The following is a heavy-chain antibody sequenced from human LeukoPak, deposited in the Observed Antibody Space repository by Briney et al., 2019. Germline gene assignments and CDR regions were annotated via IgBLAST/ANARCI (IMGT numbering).Heavy chain of an antibody. CDR2: INPNSGGT. V-gene: IGHV1-2*02. Sequence: ASVKVSCKASEYTFTGYYMHWVRQAPGQGLEWMGWINPNSGGTNYAQKFQGRVTMTRDTSISTAYMELSRLRSDDTAVYYCARGIGDSDSYYYYMDVWGKGTTVTVSS. CDR3: ARGIGDSDSYYYYMDV. CDR1: EYTFTGYY. J-gene: IGHJ6*03. D-gene: IGHD3-10*01.